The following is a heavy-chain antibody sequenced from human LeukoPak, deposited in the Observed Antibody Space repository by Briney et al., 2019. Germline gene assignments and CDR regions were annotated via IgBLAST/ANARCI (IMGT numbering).Heavy chain of an antibody. V-gene: IGHV1-2*02. CDR2: INPNSGDT. CDR3: ARDIRDRINKFDY. J-gene: IGHJ4*02. D-gene: IGHD1/OR15-1a*01. CDR1: GYTFTGNY. Sequence: ASVTVSCKASGYTFTGNYMHWVRQAPGQGLEWMGWINPNSGDTKYAQKFQGRVTMTRDTSISTAYMELSSLRSDDTAVYYCARDIRDRINKFDYWGQGTLVTVSS.